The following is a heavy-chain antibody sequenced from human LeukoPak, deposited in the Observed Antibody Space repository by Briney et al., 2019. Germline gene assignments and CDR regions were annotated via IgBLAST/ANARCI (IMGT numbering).Heavy chain of an antibody. CDR2: ITSLGDNT. D-gene: IGHD3-22*01. CDR3: ARELITMIVDDRYFDL. CDR1: GFTFSYYA. V-gene: IGHV3-64*01. Sequence: GGSLRLSCAASGFTFSYYAVHWVRQAPGKGLEYVSAITSLGDNTYYANSVKGRFTISRDNSKNTLYLQMGSLRTEDMAVYYCARELITMIVDDRYFDLWGRGTLVTVSS. J-gene: IGHJ2*01.